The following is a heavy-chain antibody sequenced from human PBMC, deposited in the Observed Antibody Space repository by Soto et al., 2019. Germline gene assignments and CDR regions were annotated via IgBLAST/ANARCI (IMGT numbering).Heavy chain of an antibody. D-gene: IGHD3-3*01. J-gene: IGHJ3*02. CDR2: LSGSLNSA. CDR3: ARDAGILDFGEIKHAFDI. V-gene: IGHV3-23*01. CDR1: GFTFRDYA. Sequence: EVQVLQSGGGLGQPGGSLRLSCAAGGFTFRDYAMSWVRQAPGKGLEWVSTLSGSLNSAFYADSVKGRITISRDSSDNILYLQMNILRDEDTAVYYCARDAGILDFGEIKHAFDIWGKGTLVIVSS.